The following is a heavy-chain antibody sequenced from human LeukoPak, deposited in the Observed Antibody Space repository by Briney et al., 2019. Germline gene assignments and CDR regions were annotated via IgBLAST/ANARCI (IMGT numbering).Heavy chain of an antibody. Sequence: SETLSLTCAVYGGSLSGYYWSWIRQPPGKGLEWIGEINHSGSTNYNPSLKSRVTISVDTSKNQFSLKLSSVTAADTAVYYCARVGCSSTSCYPGAFDIWGQGTMVTVSS. V-gene: IGHV4-34*01. CDR1: GGSLSGYY. CDR2: INHSGST. J-gene: IGHJ3*02. CDR3: ARVGCSSTSCYPGAFDI. D-gene: IGHD2-2*01.